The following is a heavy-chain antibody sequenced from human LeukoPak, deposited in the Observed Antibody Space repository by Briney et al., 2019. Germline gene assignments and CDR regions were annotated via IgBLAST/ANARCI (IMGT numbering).Heavy chain of an antibody. V-gene: IGHV4-59*02. CDR3: TKGYYEPFDS. J-gene: IGHJ4*02. CDR2: ISDSGRT. CDR1: GASVNSYY. Sequence: SETLSLTCTASGASVNSYYWDWIRQPPGKGLEWIGCISDSGRTYYSPSLKSRVTISLGTSNNQFSLRLTSVTAADSAMYYCTKGYYEPFDSWGQGTLVTVSS. D-gene: IGHD3-22*01.